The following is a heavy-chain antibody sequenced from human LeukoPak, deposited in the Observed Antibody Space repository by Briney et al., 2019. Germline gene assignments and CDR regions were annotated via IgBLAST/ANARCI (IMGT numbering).Heavy chain of an antibody. CDR3: ARDTVFRQNWFDP. Sequence: GGSLRLSCAASGFTFSSYWMSWVRQAPGKGLEWAANIKQDGSEKYYVDPVKGRFTISRDNAKNSLYLQMNSLRAEDTAVYYCARDTVFRQNWFDPWGQGTLVTVSS. J-gene: IGHJ5*02. V-gene: IGHV3-7*01. D-gene: IGHD4-11*01. CDR1: GFTFSSYW. CDR2: IKQDGSEK.